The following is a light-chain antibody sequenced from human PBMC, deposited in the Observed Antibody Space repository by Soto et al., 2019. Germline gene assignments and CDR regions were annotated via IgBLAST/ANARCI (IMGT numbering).Light chain of an antibody. V-gene: IGKV3-15*01. CDR3: QQCRNWPLT. J-gene: IGKJ4*01. CDR1: QNVYNN. Sequence: EIVMTQSPATLSVSPGEGATLSCKASQNVYNNLAWYQQRPGQPPRLLIYDASTRATGISARFSGSGYGTEFTLTFSSLQSEDFAVYFCQQCRNWPLTFGGGNKVEIK. CDR2: DAS.